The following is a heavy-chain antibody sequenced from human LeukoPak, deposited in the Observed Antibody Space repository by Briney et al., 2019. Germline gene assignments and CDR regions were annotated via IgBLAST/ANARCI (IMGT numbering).Heavy chain of an antibody. CDR3: ARHIVEISNTRGFDF. Sequence: ASVKVSCKASGYTFASYLLHWVRQAPGQGLEWMGFIYPTSGTTRYAQDFQGRVTMTRDTSTSTVYMDLNSLRSEDTAVYYCARHIVEISNTRGFDFWGQGSLVTVSS. D-gene: IGHD2-21*01. CDR1: GYTFASYL. V-gene: IGHV1-46*01. J-gene: IGHJ4*02. CDR2: IYPTSGTT.